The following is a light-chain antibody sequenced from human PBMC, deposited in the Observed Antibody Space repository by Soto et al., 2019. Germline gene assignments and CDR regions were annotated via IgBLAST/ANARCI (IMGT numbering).Light chain of an antibody. V-gene: IGKV1-5*01. CDR2: DAS. CDR1: QTINTW. Sequence: DIQMTQSPSTVSASVGDGVTITCRASQTINTWLAWYQQKPGKAPKLLMYDASTLESGVPSGFSGSGSGTEFTLTISSLQPDDFTTYYCQQYNSYPYTFGQGTKLEIK. CDR3: QQYNSYPYT. J-gene: IGKJ2*01.